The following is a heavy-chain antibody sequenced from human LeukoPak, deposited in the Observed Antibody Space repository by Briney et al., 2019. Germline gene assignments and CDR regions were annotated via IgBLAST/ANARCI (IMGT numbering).Heavy chain of an antibody. CDR1: GASISHYY. Sequence: PSETLSLTCTVSGASISHYYWSWIRQPPGKGLEWIGYIYYSGSTNYNPSPKSRVTISVDTSKNQFSLKLSSVTAADTAVYYCARHPAPYCSGGSCYSGYWFDPWGQGTLVTVSS. V-gene: IGHV4-59*08. CDR2: IYYSGST. D-gene: IGHD2-15*01. J-gene: IGHJ5*02. CDR3: ARHPAPYCSGGSCYSGYWFDP.